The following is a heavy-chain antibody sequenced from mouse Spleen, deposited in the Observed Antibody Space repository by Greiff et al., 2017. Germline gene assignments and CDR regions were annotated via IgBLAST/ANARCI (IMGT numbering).Heavy chain of an antibody. CDR3: ARRGYGNPFDY. CDR1: GYSFTDYN. J-gene: IGHJ2*01. Sequence: EVQLQESGPELVKPGASVKISCKASGYSFTDYNMNWVKQSNGKSLEWIGVINPNYGTTSYNQKFKGKATLTSDKSSSTAYMQLSSLTSEDSAVYYCARRGYGNPFDYWGQGTTLTVSS. D-gene: IGHD2-1*01. CDR2: INPNYGTT. V-gene: IGHV1-39*01.